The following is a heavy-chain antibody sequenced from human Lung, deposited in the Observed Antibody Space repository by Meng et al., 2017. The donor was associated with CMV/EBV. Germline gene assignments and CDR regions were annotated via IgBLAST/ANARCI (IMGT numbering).Heavy chain of an antibody. D-gene: IGHD3-3*01. Sequence: ESXKISXAASGFTFSSYAMSWVRQAPGKGLEWVSAISGSGGSTYYADSVKGRFTISRDNSKNTLYLQMNSLRAEDTAVYYCAKGGRRFLEWLSSHNYYYGMDVWGQGTTVPVPS. J-gene: IGHJ6*02. CDR2: ISGSGGST. CDR3: AKGGRRFLEWLSSHNYYYGMDV. V-gene: IGHV3-23*01. CDR1: GFTFSSYA.